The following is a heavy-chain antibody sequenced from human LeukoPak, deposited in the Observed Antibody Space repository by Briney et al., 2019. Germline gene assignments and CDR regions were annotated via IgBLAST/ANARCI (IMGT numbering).Heavy chain of an antibody. D-gene: IGHD6-19*01. Sequence: SETLSLTCSVSGVSISRYNWTWIRQPPGKGLEWIGYVYHTGSTNYNPSLKSRVTISVDTSKNQFSLKLSSVTAADTAVYYCVSVVGYTSGWYYDCWGQGTLVIVSS. V-gene: IGHV4-59*01. CDR3: VSVVGYTSGWYYDC. CDR2: VYHTGST. J-gene: IGHJ4*02. CDR1: GVSISRYN.